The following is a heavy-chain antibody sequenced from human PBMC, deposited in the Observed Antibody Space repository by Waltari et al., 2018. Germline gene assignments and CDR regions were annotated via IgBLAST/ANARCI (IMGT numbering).Heavy chain of an antibody. CDR3: AREPYCSGGSCYSFFQH. V-gene: IGHV1-2*02. Sequence: QVQLVQSGAEVKKPGASVKVSCKASGYTFTGYYMHWVRPAPGQGLEWMGWINPNSGGTNYAQKFQGRVTMTRDTSISTAYMELSRLRSDDTAVYYCAREPYCSGGSCYSFFQHWGQGTLVTVSS. D-gene: IGHD2-15*01. CDR1: GYTFTGYY. J-gene: IGHJ1*01. CDR2: INPNSGGT.